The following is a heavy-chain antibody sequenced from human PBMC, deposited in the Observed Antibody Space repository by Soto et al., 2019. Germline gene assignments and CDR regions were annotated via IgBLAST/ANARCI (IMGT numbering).Heavy chain of an antibody. CDR2: IIPIFGTA. D-gene: IGHD6-13*01. CDR1: GGTFSSYA. V-gene: IGHV1-69*13. Sequence: SVKVSCKASGGTFSSYAISWVRQAPGQGLEWMGGIIPIFGTANYAQKFQGRVTITADESTSTAYMELSSLRSEDTAVYYCARIIAAAGTYCYGMDVWGQGTTVTVSS. CDR3: ARIIAAAGTYCYGMDV. J-gene: IGHJ6*02.